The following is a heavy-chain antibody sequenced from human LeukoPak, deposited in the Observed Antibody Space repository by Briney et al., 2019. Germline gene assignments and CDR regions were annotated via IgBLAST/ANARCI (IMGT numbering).Heavy chain of an antibody. J-gene: IGHJ4*02. CDR3: ARDLLDSSGWYMDWAFDY. V-gene: IGHV1-3*01. CDR1: GYTFTSYA. D-gene: IGHD6-19*01. CDR2: INAGNGNT. Sequence: GASVKVSCKASGYTFTSYAMHWVRQAPGQRLEWMGWINAGNGNTKYSQKFQGRVTITRDTSASTAYMELSSLRSEDTAVYYCARDLLDSSGWYMDWAFDYWGQGTLVTVSS.